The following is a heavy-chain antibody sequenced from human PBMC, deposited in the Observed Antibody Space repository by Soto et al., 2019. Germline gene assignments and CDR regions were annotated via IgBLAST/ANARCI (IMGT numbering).Heavy chain of an antibody. D-gene: IGHD2-15*01. CDR3: ARRSHTNWPAY. V-gene: IGHV4-4*02. CDR2: IYYGGST. CDR1: GASISTNNW. Sequence: PSETLSLTCAVSGASISTNNWWTWVRQPPGKGLEWIGEIYYGGSTYYNPSLKSRVTISADTSRNQFSLKVNSVTVADTAVYYCARRSHTNWPAYWGHGTQVTVSS. J-gene: IGHJ5*01.